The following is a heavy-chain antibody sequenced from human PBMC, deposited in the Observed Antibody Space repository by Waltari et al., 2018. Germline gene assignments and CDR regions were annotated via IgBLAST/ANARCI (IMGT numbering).Heavy chain of an antibody. J-gene: IGHJ4*02. Sequence: QVQLQESGPGLVKPSQTLSLTCTVSGDSITRGGHYWSWIRQHPGKGLEWIGYIYYSGSTHYNPSLKSRVSISVDTSKNQFSLKLSSVTAADTAVYYCATLNSADRDYWGQGTLVTVSP. CDR2: IYYSGST. CDR3: ATLNSADRDY. V-gene: IGHV4-31*03. CDR1: GDSITRGGHY.